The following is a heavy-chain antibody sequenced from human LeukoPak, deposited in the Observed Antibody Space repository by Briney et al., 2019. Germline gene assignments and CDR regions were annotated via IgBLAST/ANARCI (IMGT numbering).Heavy chain of an antibody. Sequence: GGSLRLSCAASGFTFSSYWMSWVRQAPGKGLEWVSSISSSSSYIYYADSVKGRFTISRDNAKNSLYLQMNSLRAEDTAVYYCARTNYDFWSGYSPDWFDPWGQGTLVTVSS. D-gene: IGHD3-3*01. J-gene: IGHJ5*02. V-gene: IGHV3-21*01. CDR2: ISSSSSYI. CDR3: ARTNYDFWSGYSPDWFDP. CDR1: GFTFSSYW.